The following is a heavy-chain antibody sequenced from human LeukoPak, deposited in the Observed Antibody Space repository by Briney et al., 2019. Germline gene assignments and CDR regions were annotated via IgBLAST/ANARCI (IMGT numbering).Heavy chain of an antibody. CDR3: ARDAHRYIDTVVVPAAPNWFDP. J-gene: IGHJ5*02. CDR1: GFTFSSYS. D-gene: IGHD2-2*01. V-gene: IGHV3-48*04. CDR2: ISSSSSTI. Sequence: GGSLRLSCVASGFTFSSYSMNWVRQAPGKGLEWVSYISSSSSTIYYADSEKGRFTISRDNAKNSLYLQMNSLRAEDTAVYYCARDAHRYIDTVVVPAAPNWFDPWGQGTLVTVSS.